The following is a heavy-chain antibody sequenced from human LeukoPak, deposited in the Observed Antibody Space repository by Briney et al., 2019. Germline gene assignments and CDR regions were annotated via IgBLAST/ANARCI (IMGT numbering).Heavy chain of an antibody. CDR3: ARCWDSGYDTRTEFDY. J-gene: IGHJ4*02. CDR2: IYYSGST. V-gene: IGHV4-30-4*08. CDR1: GGSISSGDYY. D-gene: IGHD5-12*01. Sequence: PSQTLSLTCTVSGGSISSGDYYWSWIRQPPGKGLEWIGYIYYSGSTYYNPSLKSRVTISVDKSKNQFSLKLTSVTAADTAVYYCARCWDSGYDTRTEFDYWGQGTLVTVSS.